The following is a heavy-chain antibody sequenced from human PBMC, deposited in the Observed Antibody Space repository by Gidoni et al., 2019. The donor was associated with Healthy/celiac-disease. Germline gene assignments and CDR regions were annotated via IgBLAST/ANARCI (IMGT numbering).Heavy chain of an antibody. Sequence: EVQLVVSGGGLVQPGGSLRLSCAASGFTFSSYEMNWFRQAPGKGLECVSYISSSGSTIYYADLVKGRFTIARDNAKNSLYLQMNSLRAEDTAVYYCARDLLLGGDAFDIWGQGTMVTVSS. D-gene: IGHD2-15*01. CDR3: ARDLLLGGDAFDI. V-gene: IGHV3-48*03. J-gene: IGHJ3*02. CDR2: ISSSGSTI. CDR1: GFTFSSYE.